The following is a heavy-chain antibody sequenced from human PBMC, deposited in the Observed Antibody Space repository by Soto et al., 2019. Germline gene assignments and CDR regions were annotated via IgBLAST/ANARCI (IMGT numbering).Heavy chain of an antibody. V-gene: IGHV4-31*03. CDR1: GGSISSGGYY. D-gene: IGHD2-21*02. Sequence: QVQLQESGPGLVKPSQTLSLTCTVSGGSISSGGYYWSWIRQHPGKGLEWIGYIYYSGSTYYNPSLKSRATISVDTSKNQFSLKLSSVTAPDTAVYYCARVCGGDCHYGMDVWGQGTTVPVSS. J-gene: IGHJ6*02. CDR2: IYYSGST. CDR3: ARVCGGDCHYGMDV.